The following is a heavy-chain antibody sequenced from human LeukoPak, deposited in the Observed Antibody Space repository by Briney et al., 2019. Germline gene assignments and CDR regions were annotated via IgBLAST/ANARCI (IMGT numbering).Heavy chain of an antibody. CDR2: ISGSGGST. CDR1: GFTFISYA. Sequence: GGCLRLSCAASGFTFISYAMSWVRQAPGKGLEWVSAISGSGGSTYYADSVKGRFTISRDNSKNTLYLQMNSLRAEDTAVYYCAKDLERYLEVVITLPNDAFDIWGQGTTVTVSS. D-gene: IGHD3-22*01. CDR3: AKDLERYLEVVITLPNDAFDI. V-gene: IGHV3-23*01. J-gene: IGHJ3*02.